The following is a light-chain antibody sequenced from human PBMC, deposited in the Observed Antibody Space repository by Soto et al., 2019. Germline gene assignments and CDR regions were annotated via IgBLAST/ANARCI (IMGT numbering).Light chain of an antibody. CDR3: QQYGSSGT. CDR2: GAS. V-gene: IGKV3-20*01. CDR1: QSVSNNY. J-gene: IGKJ1*01. Sequence: DIVLAQSPCTLPLSPGERATLSCRASQSVSNNYLAWYQQKPGQAPRLLIYGASNWATGIPDRFSGSGSGTDFTLTISRLEPEDFAVYYCQQYGSSGTFGQGTKVDIK.